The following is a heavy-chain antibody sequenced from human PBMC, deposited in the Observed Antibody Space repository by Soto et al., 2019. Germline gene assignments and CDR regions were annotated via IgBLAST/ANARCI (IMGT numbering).Heavy chain of an antibody. Sequence: QVQLVQSGAEVKKPGSSVKVSCKASGGTFSSYATSWVRQAPGQGLEWRGGIIPMFGTAHYAQKFQGRVTIAADDSTSTAYMELSSLRSEDTAVYYCARELAAVAVAGSAFAYWGQGSLVIVSS. J-gene: IGHJ4*02. CDR2: IIPMFGTA. V-gene: IGHV1-69*12. D-gene: IGHD6-19*01. CDR1: GGTFSSYA. CDR3: ARELAAVAVAGSAFAY.